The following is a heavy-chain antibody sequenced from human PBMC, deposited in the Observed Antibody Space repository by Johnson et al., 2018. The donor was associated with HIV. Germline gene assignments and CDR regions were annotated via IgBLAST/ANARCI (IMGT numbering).Heavy chain of an antibody. CDR2: ISYDGSRE. Sequence: QVQVVESGGGVVQPGRSLRLSCAASGFTFSIFGMHWVRQAPGKGLEWLAFISYDGSREYYADSVKGRFTISRDNSKNTLYLQVNSLRAEDTAVYYCARGVGAMGYDAFDIWGQGTMVTVSS. J-gene: IGHJ3*02. CDR3: ARGVGAMGYDAFDI. CDR1: GFTFSIFG. V-gene: IGHV3-30*03. D-gene: IGHD1-26*01.